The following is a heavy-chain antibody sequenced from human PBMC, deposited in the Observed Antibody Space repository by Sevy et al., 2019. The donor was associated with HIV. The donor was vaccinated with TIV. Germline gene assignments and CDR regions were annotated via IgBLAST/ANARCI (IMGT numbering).Heavy chain of an antibody. CDR3: ARGGNYYGSGSYPYYFDY. D-gene: IGHD3-10*01. CDR1: GGTFSSYA. Sequence: ASVKVSCKASGGTFSSYAISWVRQAPGQGLEWMGRIIPIFGTANYAQKFQGRVTITADESTSTAYMELSSLRSEDTAVYYCARGGNYYGSGSYPYYFDYWGQGTLVTVSS. J-gene: IGHJ4*02. V-gene: IGHV1-69*13. CDR2: IIPIFGTA.